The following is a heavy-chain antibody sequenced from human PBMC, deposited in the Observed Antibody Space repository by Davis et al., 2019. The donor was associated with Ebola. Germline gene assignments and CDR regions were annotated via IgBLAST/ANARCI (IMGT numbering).Heavy chain of an antibody. Sequence: AASVKVSCKASGYSFTGYYMHWVRQAPGQGLEWMGRINPNSGGTNYAQKFQGRVTMTRDTSINTAYIELSRLRFDDTAVYYCAKTTAQDYWGQGTLVTVSS. J-gene: IGHJ4*02. D-gene: IGHD4-11*01. CDR3: AKTTAQDY. V-gene: IGHV1-2*06. CDR2: INPNSGGT. CDR1: GYSFTGYY.